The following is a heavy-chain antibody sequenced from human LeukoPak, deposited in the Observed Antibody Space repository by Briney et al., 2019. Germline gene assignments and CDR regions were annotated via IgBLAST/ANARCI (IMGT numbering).Heavy chain of an antibody. CDR2: INHSGST. CDR3: ARAKALGYCSGSSCYPRGFDP. J-gene: IGHJ5*02. D-gene: IGHD2-15*01. Sequence: PSETLSLTCAVYGGSFSGYYWSWIRQPPGKGLEWIGEINHSGSTNYNPSLKSRVTISADTSKNQFSLKLSSVTAADTAVYYCARAKALGYCSGSSCYPRGFDPWGQGTLVTVSS. V-gene: IGHV4-34*01. CDR1: GGSFSGYY.